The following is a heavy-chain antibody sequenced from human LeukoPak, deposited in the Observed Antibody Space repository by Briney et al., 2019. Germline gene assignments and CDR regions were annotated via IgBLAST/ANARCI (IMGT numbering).Heavy chain of an antibody. D-gene: IGHD5-12*01. CDR3: ARVSPDIVATIGAGTFDY. J-gene: IGHJ4*02. Sequence: SETLSLTCTVSGGSISSYYWSWIRQPPGKGLEWIGYIYYSGSTNYNPSLKSRVTISVDTSKNQFSLKLSSVTAADTAVYYCARVSPDIVATIGAGTFDYWGQGTLVTVSS. CDR2: IYYSGST. V-gene: IGHV4-59*12. CDR1: GGSISSYY.